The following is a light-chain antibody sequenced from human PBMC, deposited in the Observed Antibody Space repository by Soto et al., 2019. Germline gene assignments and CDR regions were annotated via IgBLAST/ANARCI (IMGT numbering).Light chain of an antibody. CDR2: AAS. CDR1: QRISGY. J-gene: IGKJ5*01. Sequence: DNQMSQSPASLSASGGERVTITCRTSQRISGYLNWYRHKPGKAPTLLIYAASNLQSGVPSRFSGSGSGTDFTLTISNLQPEDFATYYCQQSYSTLPIPFGQGTRLAIK. CDR3: QQSYSTLPIP. V-gene: IGKV1-39*01.